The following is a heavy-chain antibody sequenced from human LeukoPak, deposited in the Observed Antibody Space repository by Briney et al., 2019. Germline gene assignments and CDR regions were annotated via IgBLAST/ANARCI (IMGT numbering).Heavy chain of an antibody. CDR1: GGSFSGYY. D-gene: IGHD4-23*01. CDR2: INHSGST. V-gene: IGHV4-34*01. CDR3: ARGGGY. Sequence: SETLSLTCTVYGGSFSGYYWSWIRQPPGKGLEWIGEINHSGSTNYNPSLKSRVTISVDTSKNQFSLKLSSVTAADTAVYYCARGGGYWGQGTLVTVSS. J-gene: IGHJ4*02.